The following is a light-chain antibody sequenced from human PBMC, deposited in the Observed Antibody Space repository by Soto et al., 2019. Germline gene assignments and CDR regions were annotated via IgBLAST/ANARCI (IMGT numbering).Light chain of an antibody. CDR1: QSISSSY. J-gene: IGKJ4*01. Sequence: EIVLTQSPGTLSLSPGERATLSCRASQSISSSYLAWYQQKPGQAPRLLMYETSSRATGIPDRFSGSGSGTDFTLTVSRLEPEDFAVYYCQQYGTSPPLTFGGGTRVEIK. CDR3: QQYGTSPPLT. V-gene: IGKV3-20*01. CDR2: ETS.